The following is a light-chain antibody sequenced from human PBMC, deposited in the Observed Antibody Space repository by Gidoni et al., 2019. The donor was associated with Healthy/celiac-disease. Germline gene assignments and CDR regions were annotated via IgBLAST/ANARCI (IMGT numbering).Light chain of an antibody. J-gene: IGKJ1*01. Sequence: DIVMTQSPATLSVSPGERATLSCRASQSVSSNLAWYQQKPGQDPRLLISGASTRATGIPARFSGSGSGTEFTLTISSLQSEDFAVYYCQQYNNWPRTFGQGTKVEIK. CDR1: QSVSSN. CDR2: GAS. V-gene: IGKV3-15*01. CDR3: QQYNNWPRT.